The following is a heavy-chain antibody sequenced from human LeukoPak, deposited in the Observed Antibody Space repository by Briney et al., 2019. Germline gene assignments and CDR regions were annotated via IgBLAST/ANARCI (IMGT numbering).Heavy chain of an antibody. J-gene: IGHJ4*02. CDR3: TRTDGPFDY. V-gene: IGHV3-49*03. CDR1: GFTFGDYA. CDR2: IRSKAYGGTT. Sequence: GGSLRLSCTASGFTFGDYAMSWFRQAPGKGLERVGFIRSKAYGGTTEYAASVNGRFTISRDDSKSIAYLQMNSLKTEDTAVYYCTRTDGPFDYWGQGTLVTVSS.